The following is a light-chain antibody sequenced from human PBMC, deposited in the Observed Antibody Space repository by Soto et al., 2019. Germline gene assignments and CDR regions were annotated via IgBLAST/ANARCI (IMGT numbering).Light chain of an antibody. CDR3: QSYDSSVV. CDR2: GNS. V-gene: IGLV1-40*01. Sequence: QSVLTQPPSVSGAPGQRVTISCTGSSSNIGAGYDVHWYQQLPGTAPKLLIYGNSNRPSGVPDRFSGSKSGTSASLAITGLQAEDEADYYCQSYDSSVVFGGWTKVTVL. CDR1: SSNIGAGYD. J-gene: IGLJ2*01.